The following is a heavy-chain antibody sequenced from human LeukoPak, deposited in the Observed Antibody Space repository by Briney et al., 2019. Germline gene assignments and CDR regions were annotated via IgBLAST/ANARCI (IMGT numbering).Heavy chain of an antibody. CDR1: GGSISSYY. CDR2: IYTSGST. Sequence: SETLSLTCTVPGGSISSYYWSWIRQPAGKGLEWIGRIYTSGSTNYNPSLKSRVTMSVDTSKNQFSLKLSSVTAADTAVYYCARGRAAILYWYFDLWGRGTLVTVSS. V-gene: IGHV4-4*07. J-gene: IGHJ2*01. CDR3: ARGRAAILYWYFDL. D-gene: IGHD2-2*01.